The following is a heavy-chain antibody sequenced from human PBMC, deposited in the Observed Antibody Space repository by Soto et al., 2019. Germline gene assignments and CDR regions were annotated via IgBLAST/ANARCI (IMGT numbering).Heavy chain of an antibody. V-gene: IGHV1-18*01. J-gene: IGHJ3*02. CDR2: ISTYNGKT. Sequence: QLQLVQSGGEVKTPGASVKVSCTTSGYTFTSHGISWVRQAPGQGLEWMGWISTYNGKTDYAQKFQGRVTMTADTRTSTVNREVRSLRSDHTAVYYCARLFTEGATYRENAFDMWGQGTKVTVSS. CDR3: ARLFTEGATYRENAFDM. D-gene: IGHD1-26*01. CDR1: GYTFTSHG.